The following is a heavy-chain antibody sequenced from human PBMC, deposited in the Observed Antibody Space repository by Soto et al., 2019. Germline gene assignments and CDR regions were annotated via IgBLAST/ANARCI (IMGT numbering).Heavy chain of an antibody. CDR1: GYTLTELS. CDR3: ATGMVPAARQPGGYYYYYGMAV. CDR2: FDPEDGET. J-gene: IGHJ6*02. D-gene: IGHD2-2*01. Sequence: ASVKVSCKVSGYTLTELSMHWVRQAPGKGLEWMGGFDPEDGETIYAQKFQGRVTMTEDTSTDTAYMELSSLRSEDTAVYYCATGMVPAARQPGGYYYYYGMAVWGQGTTVTVSS. V-gene: IGHV1-24*01.